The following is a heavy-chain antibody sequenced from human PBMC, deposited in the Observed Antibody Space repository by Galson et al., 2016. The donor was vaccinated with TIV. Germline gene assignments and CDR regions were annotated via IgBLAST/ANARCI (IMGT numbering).Heavy chain of an antibody. CDR3: ARDGSKVLRFLDWLLHLAY. V-gene: IGHV3-30*04. Sequence: SLRLSCAASGFTFSSYVMHWVRQAPGKGLEWVAVISYDGSIENYADSLKGRFTISRDNSKNTLYLQMHSLRAEDTAVYYCARDGSKVLRFLDWLLHLAYWGQGTLVTVSS. CDR1: GFTFSSYV. D-gene: IGHD3-3*01. CDR2: ISYDGSIE. J-gene: IGHJ4*02.